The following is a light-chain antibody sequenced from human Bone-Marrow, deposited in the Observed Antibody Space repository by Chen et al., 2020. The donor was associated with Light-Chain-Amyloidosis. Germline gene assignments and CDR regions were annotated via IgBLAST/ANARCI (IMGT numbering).Light chain of an antibody. V-gene: IGLV5-45*02. CDR1: SGINVGAYR. Sequence: QAVLTQPSSLSASPGASASLTCTLRSGINVGAYRIYWFQQKPGSPPQSLLRYKSDSDRKQGSGVPGRLSGSTDTSAKSGILRISGMQSEEDADYYCLIGHSCPWMFGGGTKLSVL. CDR2: YKSDSDR. J-gene: IGLJ3*02. CDR3: LIGHSCPWM.